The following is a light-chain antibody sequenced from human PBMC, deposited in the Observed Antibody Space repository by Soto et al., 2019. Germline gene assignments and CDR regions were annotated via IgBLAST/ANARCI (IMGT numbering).Light chain of an antibody. CDR3: QSYDSGLRALYV. J-gene: IGLJ1*01. Sequence: QSVLTQPPSVSGAPGQRVTISCTGSGSNIGAGYDVHWYQQLPGTAPKLLIYGNNNRPSGIPDRFSDSKSGTSASLAITGLQAGDEADYYCQSYDSGLRALYVFGTGTKLTVL. CDR1: GSNIGAGYD. V-gene: IGLV1-40*01. CDR2: GNN.